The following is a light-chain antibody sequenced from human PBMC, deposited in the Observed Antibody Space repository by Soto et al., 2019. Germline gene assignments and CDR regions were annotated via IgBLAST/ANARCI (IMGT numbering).Light chain of an antibody. CDR2: GAS. CDR3: LQDYKYPLT. Sequence: IQMTQSPSSLSAYVGDRVTITCRASQGIRDDLGWYQQKPGRAPRLLIYGASSLQSGVPSRFSGSGYGTEFTLTISSLQPEDFATYYCLQDYKYPLTFGGGTKVDIK. J-gene: IGKJ4*01. CDR1: QGIRDD. V-gene: IGKV1-6*02.